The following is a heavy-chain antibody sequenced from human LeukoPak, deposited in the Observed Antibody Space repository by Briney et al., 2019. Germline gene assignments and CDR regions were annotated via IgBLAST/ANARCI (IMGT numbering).Heavy chain of an antibody. J-gene: IGHJ4*02. D-gene: IGHD3-22*01. Sequence: GGSLRLSCAASGFAFSSYSMNWVRQAPGKGLEWVSSISSSSSYIYYADSVKGRFTISRDNAKNSLYLQMNSLRAEDTAVYYCARWGYYDSSGYLSAFDYWGQGTLVTVSS. CDR1: GFAFSSYS. CDR3: ARWGYYDSSGYLSAFDY. V-gene: IGHV3-21*01. CDR2: ISSSSSYI.